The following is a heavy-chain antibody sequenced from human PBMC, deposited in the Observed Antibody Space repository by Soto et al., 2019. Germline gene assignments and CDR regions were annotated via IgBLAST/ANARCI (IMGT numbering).Heavy chain of an antibody. CDR3: ARDELRPTVVTQSYYGMDV. D-gene: IGHD4-17*01. V-gene: IGHV1-69*08. Sequence: QVQLVQSGAEVKKPGSSVKVSCKASGGTFSSYTISWVRQAPGQGLEWMGRIIPILGIANYAQKFQGRVTITADKSTSTASMELSSLRSEDTAVYYCARDELRPTVVTQSYYGMDVWGQGTTVTVSS. J-gene: IGHJ6*02. CDR1: GGTFSSYT. CDR2: IIPILGIA.